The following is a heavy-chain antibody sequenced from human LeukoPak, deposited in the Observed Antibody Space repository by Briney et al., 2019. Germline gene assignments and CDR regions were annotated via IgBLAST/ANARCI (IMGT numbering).Heavy chain of an antibody. CDR1: GFSLSSYW. Sequence: GGSLRLSCAASGFSLSSYWMHWVRQVPGKGLVWVSCIDGDGSTTEYADSVKGRFTISRDNAKNTLYLQVNSLRAEDTAVYYCAQGGSPGAFDYWGQGTLVTVSS. J-gene: IGHJ4*02. V-gene: IGHV3-74*01. D-gene: IGHD1-26*01. CDR2: IDGDGSTT. CDR3: AQGGSPGAFDY.